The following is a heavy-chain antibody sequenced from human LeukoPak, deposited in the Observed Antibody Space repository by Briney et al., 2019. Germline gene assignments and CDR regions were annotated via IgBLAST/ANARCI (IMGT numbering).Heavy chain of an antibody. V-gene: IGHV1-2*04. CDR2: INPNSGGT. CDR3: ARGSGTAAGNGDFDY. CDR1: GYTFTGYY. J-gene: IGHJ4*02. Sequence: ASVKVSCKASGYTFTGYYMHWVRQAPGQGLEWMGWINPNSGGTNYAQKFQGWVTMTRDTSISTAYMELSRLRSDDTAVYYCARGSGTAAGNGDFDYWGQGTLVTVSS. D-gene: IGHD6-13*01.